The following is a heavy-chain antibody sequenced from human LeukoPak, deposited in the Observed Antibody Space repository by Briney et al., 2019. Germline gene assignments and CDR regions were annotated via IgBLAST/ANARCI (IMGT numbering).Heavy chain of an antibody. V-gene: IGHV4-59*08. D-gene: IGHD3-10*01. CDR1: GDSITSDY. CDR3: ARLDCISNTCYNY. Sequence: SETLSLTCNVSGDSITSDYWSWIRQSPGEGLEWIGYINYGGNSDYNPSLNSRVTISVNRSKKQVSLKMRSMTAADMAVYYCARLDCISNTCYNYWAPGALVTVSS. CDR2: INYGGNS. J-gene: IGHJ4*02.